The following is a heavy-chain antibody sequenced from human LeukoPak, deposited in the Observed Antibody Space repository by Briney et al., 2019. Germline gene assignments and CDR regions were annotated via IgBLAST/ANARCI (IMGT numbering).Heavy chain of an antibody. D-gene: IGHD1-14*01. Sequence: SETLSLTCTGSSGSISSYYWSWIRQPPGEGLEWIGNAYYSGSTDYNPSLKSRVTISVDMSKNQFSLSLSSVTAADTAVYYCARDVGIAGFDYWAQGTPVTVSS. V-gene: IGHV4-59*13. CDR3: ARDVGIAGFDY. CDR2: AYYSGST. CDR1: SGSISSYY. J-gene: IGHJ4*02.